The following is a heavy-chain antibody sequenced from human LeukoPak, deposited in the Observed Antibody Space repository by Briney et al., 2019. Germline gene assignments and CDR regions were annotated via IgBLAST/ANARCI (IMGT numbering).Heavy chain of an antibody. CDR2: INPSGGGT. CDR3: ARDREGLAYFDY. V-gene: IGHV1-46*01. J-gene: IGHJ4*02. CDR1: GCTFTTYY. D-gene: IGHD3/OR15-3a*01. Sequence: GASVKVSCKASGCTFTTYYMHWVRQAPGQGLVWMGLINPSGGGTRYAQRFQGRVTMTRDTSTSTAYMDLSSLISDDTAVYYCARDREGLAYFDYWGQGTLVTVSS.